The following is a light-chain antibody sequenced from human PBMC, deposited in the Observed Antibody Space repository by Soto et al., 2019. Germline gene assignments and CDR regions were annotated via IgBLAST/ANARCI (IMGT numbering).Light chain of an antibody. V-gene: IGLV2-14*01. J-gene: IGLJ1*01. Sequence: QSALAQPASVSGSPGQSITISCTGTSSDVGRYNYVSWFQQHPGKAPKLMIXDVXXWPXGVSDRFSXSKSGNTXSLTISGXXXXXXXXYYCSSFTSSSTFVFGTGTKLTVL. CDR3: SSFTSSSTFV. CDR1: SSDVGRYNY. CDR2: DVX.